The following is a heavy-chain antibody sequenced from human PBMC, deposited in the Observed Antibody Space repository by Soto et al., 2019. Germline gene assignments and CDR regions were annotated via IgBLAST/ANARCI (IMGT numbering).Heavy chain of an antibody. CDR3: ARGFGSSWFDY. V-gene: IGHV1-2*02. D-gene: IGHD3-10*01. J-gene: IGHJ4*02. CDR1: GYTFTANY. Sequence: QVQLVQSGAEVKDPGASVKVSCRPSGYTFTANYIHWVRQAQGQGLEWMGWMSTSSGGTRFAEKFQVRVTLTRDRASRTAYMELTTLTLDDTDVYYCARGFGSSWFDYWCQGTLVAVSS. CDR2: MSTSSGGT.